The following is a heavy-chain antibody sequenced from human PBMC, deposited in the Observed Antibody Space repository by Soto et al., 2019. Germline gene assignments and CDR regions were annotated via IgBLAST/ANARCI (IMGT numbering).Heavy chain of an antibody. D-gene: IGHD3-22*01. CDR3: ARTCPYDTRGYSPPSGLDV. CDR1: GCTFSHYG. J-gene: IGHJ6*02. V-gene: IGHV3-33*08. CDR2: VGDDGSNK. Sequence: QVSVVESGGGAVQPGRCLRLSCAAAGCTFSHYGIHWVRQAPGRGLEWVAVVGDDGSNKYYSDSVKGRFIISRDDSKNPVALQMNSLTAEDTAVYSCARTCPYDTRGYSPPSGLDVRGQGTSVTVSS.